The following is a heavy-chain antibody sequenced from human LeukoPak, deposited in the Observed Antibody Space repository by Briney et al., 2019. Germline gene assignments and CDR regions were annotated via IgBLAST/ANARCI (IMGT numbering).Heavy chain of an antibody. Sequence: ASVKVSCKASGYIFTGYYIHWVRQAPGQGLEWMGWINPNSGGTNYAQKFQGRVTMTWDTSINTAYMELSRLRSDDTAVYYCARVSGDPVEMATTKHFDYWGQGTLVTVSS. CDR1: GYIFTGYY. V-gene: IGHV1-2*02. D-gene: IGHD5-24*01. J-gene: IGHJ4*02. CDR2: INPNSGGT. CDR3: ARVSGDPVEMATTKHFDY.